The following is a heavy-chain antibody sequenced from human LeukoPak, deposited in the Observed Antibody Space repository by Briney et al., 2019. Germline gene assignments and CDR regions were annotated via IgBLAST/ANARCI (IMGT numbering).Heavy chain of an antibody. Sequence: SETLSLTCTVSGDSISSGNYYWTWIRQPAGKGLEWIGRIYTSGSTNYNPSLKSRVTISVDTSKNQFSLNLSSVTAADTAVYYCATLGYSYGTDYWGQGTLVTVSS. CDR2: IYTSGST. CDR1: GDSISSGNYY. V-gene: IGHV4-61*02. D-gene: IGHD5-18*01. J-gene: IGHJ4*02. CDR3: ATLGYSYGTDY.